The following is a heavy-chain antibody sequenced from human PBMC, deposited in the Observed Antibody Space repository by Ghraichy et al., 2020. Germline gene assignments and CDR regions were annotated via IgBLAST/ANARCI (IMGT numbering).Heavy chain of an antibody. CDR3: AREDNRWGRPNAFDI. CDR2: IYYSGST. V-gene: IGHV4-59*01. J-gene: IGHJ3*02. Sequence: SETLSLTCTVSGGSISSYYWSWIRQPPGKGLEWIGYIYYSGSTNYNPSLKSRVTISVDTSKNQFSLKLSSVTAADTAVYYCAREDNRWGRPNAFDIWGQGTMVTVSS. D-gene: IGHD7-27*01. CDR1: GGSISSYY.